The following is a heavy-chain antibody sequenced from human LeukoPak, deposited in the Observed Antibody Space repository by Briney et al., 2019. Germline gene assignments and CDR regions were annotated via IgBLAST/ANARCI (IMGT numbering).Heavy chain of an antibody. CDR3: ARSYYDILTGQYYFDY. CDR2: VHLDGST. CDR1: GGSVTSTNW. Sequence: SETLSLTCDVSGGSVTSTNWWTWFRQPPGKGLEWIGEVHLDGSTNYNPSLKSRVTISVDKSKNQFSLKLSSVTAADTAVYYCARSYYDILTGQYYFDYWGQGTLVTVSS. V-gene: IGHV4-4*02. J-gene: IGHJ4*02. D-gene: IGHD3-9*01.